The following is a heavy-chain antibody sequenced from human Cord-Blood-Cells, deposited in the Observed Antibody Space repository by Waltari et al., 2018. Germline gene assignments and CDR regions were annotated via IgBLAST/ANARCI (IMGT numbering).Heavy chain of an antibody. J-gene: IGHJ4*02. V-gene: IGHV3-7*01. CDR1: GFTFSSYW. CDR3: ARDRGLDY. Sequence: EVQLVAAAGGVVQPGGSLRLSWAAPGFTFSSYWMSWVRQAPGKGLEWVANIKQDGSEKYYVDSVKGRFTISRDNAKNSLYLQMNSLRAEDTAVYYCARDRGLDYWGQGTLVTVSS. CDR2: IKQDGSEK. D-gene: IGHD2-15*01.